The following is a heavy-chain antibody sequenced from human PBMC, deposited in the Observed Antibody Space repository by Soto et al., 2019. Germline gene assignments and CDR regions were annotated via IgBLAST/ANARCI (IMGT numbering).Heavy chain of an antibody. Sequence: QVRLVQSGTEVKKPGSSVKLSCKVSGGNSNSYSIAWVRQAPGQGLQWLGTIVPLSGTPNHAHKFQGRVTITADTSTNTAYLELSSLRYEDTAIYYCARDWRQMSRGGFFDYWGQGSLVTISS. CDR1: GGNSNSYS. CDR3: ARDWRQMSRGGFFDY. J-gene: IGHJ4*02. V-gene: IGHV1-69*06. CDR2: IVPLSGTP. D-gene: IGHD3-3*01.